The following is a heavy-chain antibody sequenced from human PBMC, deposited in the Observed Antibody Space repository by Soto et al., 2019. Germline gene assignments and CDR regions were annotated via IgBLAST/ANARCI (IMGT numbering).Heavy chain of an antibody. CDR2: INAGNGNT. Sequence: QVQLVQSGAEVKKPGASVKVSCKASGYTFTSYAMHWVRQAPGQRLEWMGWINAGNGNTKYSQKFQGRVTITRDTSASTAYMELSSLRSEDKAVYYCARVGSSGWSEGGKYYYYYGMDVWGQGTTVTVSS. CDR3: ARVGSSGWSEGGKYYYYYGMDV. J-gene: IGHJ6*02. V-gene: IGHV1-3*01. D-gene: IGHD6-19*01. CDR1: GYTFTSYA.